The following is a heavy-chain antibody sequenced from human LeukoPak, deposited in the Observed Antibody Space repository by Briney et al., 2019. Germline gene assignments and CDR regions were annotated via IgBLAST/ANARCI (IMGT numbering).Heavy chain of an antibody. CDR3: ARDQSTVTTSRFDP. V-gene: IGHV1-3*01. J-gene: IGHJ5*02. Sequence: ASVKVSCKASGYTFTSYAMHWVRQAPGQRLEWMGWINAGNGNTKYSQKFQGRVTMTRDTSTSTVYMELSSLRSEDTAVYYCARDQSTVTTSRFDPWGQGTLVTVSS. CDR2: INAGNGNT. D-gene: IGHD4-17*01. CDR1: GYTFTSYA.